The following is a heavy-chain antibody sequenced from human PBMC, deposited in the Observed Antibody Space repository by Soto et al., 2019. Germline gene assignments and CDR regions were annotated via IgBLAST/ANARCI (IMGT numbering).Heavy chain of an antibody. D-gene: IGHD6-6*01. Sequence: PGGSLRLSCAASGFTFSSYEMNWVRQAPGKGLEWVSYISSSGSTIYYADSVKGRFTISRDNAKNSLYLQMNSLRAEDTAVYYCAREARGQLVRDNWFDPWGQGTLVTVSS. CDR1: GFTFSSYE. CDR2: ISSSGSTI. V-gene: IGHV3-48*03. J-gene: IGHJ5*02. CDR3: AREARGQLVRDNWFDP.